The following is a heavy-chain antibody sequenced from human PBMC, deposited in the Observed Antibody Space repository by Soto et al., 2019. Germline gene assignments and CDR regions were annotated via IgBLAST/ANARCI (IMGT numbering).Heavy chain of an antibody. CDR3: ARDWYCSGGSCYTRGIDY. CDR1: GYTFTSYG. CDR2: SSAYNGNT. J-gene: IGHJ4*02. Sequence: ASVKVSCKASGYTFTSYGISWVRQAPGQGLEWMGWSSAYNGNTNYAQKLQGRVTMTTDTSTSTAYMELRSLRSDDTAVYYCARDWYCSGGSCYTRGIDYWGQGTLVTVSS. D-gene: IGHD2-15*01. V-gene: IGHV1-18*01.